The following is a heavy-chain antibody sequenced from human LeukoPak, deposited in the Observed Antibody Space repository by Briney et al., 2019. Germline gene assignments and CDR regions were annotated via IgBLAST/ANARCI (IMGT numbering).Heavy chain of an antibody. CDR2: ISGSGGST. J-gene: IGHJ4*02. V-gene: IGHV3-23*01. D-gene: IGHD3-10*01. Sequence: GGSLRLSCAASGFTFSSYAMSWVRQAPGKGLEWVSAISGSGGSTYYADSVKGRFTISRDNSKNTLYLQMNSLRAEDTAVYYCAKDLSTLLWFGELFDYWGQGTLVTVSS. CDR1: GFTFSSYA. CDR3: AKDLSTLLWFGELFDY.